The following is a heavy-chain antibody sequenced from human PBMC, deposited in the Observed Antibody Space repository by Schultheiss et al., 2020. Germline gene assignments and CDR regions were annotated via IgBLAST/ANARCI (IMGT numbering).Heavy chain of an antibody. CDR2: INPSGGST. J-gene: IGHJ6*02. CDR3: ARDLGVRGVNYYYYGMDV. D-gene: IGHD3-10*01. V-gene: IGHV1-46*01. CDR1: GYTFTGYY. Sequence: ASVKVSCKASGYTFTGYYMHWVRQAPGQGLEWMGIINPSGGSTSYAQKFQGRVTMTRDTSTSTAYMELRSLRSDDTAVYYCARDLGVRGVNYYYYGMDVWGQGNTGTVAS.